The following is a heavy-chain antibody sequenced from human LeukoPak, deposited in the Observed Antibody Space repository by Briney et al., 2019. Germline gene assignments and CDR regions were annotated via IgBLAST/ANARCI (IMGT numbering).Heavy chain of an antibody. V-gene: IGHV3-23*01. CDR1: GFTFSSYS. J-gene: IGHJ1*01. CDR2: ISGSGGST. CDR3: ATSSTSRRFNAY. Sequence: QPGGSLRLSCAASGFTFSSYSMSWVRQAPGKGLEWVSSISGSGGSTYYADSVKGRFTISRDDSKNTLYPQMNSLRAEATAVYSCATSSTSRRFNAYWGQGTLVTVSS. D-gene: IGHD2-2*01.